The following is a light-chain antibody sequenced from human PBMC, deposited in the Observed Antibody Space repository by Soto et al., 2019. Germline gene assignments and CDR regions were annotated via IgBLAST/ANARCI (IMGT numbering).Light chain of an antibody. V-gene: IGLV1-44*01. CDR3: AAWDDSLNGYV. CDR2: SNS. J-gene: IGLJ1*01. CDR1: SSNIGSNT. Sequence: QSVLTQPPSASGTPGQRVTISCSGSSSNIGSNTVNWCQQLPGTAPKLLVYSNSQRPSGVPDRFSGSKSGTSASLAISGLQSEDEASYYCAAWDDSLNGYVFGTGTKVTVL.